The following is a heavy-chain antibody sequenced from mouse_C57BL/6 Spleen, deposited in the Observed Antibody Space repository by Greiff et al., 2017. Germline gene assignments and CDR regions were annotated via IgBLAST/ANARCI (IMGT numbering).Heavy chain of an antibody. Sequence: QVQLKESGAELVKPGASVKISCKASGYAFSSYWMNWVKQRPGKGLEWIGQIYPGDGDTTYNGKFKGKATLTADKSSSTAYMQLSSLTSEDSAVYFCARSGGYGSSFAYWGQGTLVTVSA. CDR2: IYPGDGDT. D-gene: IGHD1-1*01. CDR3: ARSGGYGSSFAY. CDR1: GYAFSSYW. V-gene: IGHV1-80*01. J-gene: IGHJ3*01.